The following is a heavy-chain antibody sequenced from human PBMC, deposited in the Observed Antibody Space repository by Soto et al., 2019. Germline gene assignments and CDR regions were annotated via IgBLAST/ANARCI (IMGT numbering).Heavy chain of an antibody. V-gene: IGHV3-30-3*01. CDR1: GFTFSSYA. J-gene: IGHJ4*02. CDR2: ISYDGSNK. D-gene: IGHD3-22*01. CDR3: ARGSHYYDSSGYYRFDY. Sequence: PGGSLRLSCAASGFTFSSYAMHWVRQAPGKGLEWVAVISYDGSNKYYADSVKGRFTISRDNSKNTLYLQMNSLRAEDTAVYYCARGSHYYDSSGYYRFDYWGQGTLVTVSS.